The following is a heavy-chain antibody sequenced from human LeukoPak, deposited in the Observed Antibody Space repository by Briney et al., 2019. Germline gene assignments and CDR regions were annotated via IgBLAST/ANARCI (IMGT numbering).Heavy chain of an antibody. CDR2: VSGSGGST. CDR1: GFTFSSYA. Sequence: PGGSLRLSRAASGFTFSSYAMSWVGQAPGKGLEWVSGVSGSGGSTHYADSVKGRFTISRDNSKNTLYVQMNSLRAEDAAVYYCAKPRTYLDAFDIWGQGTMVTVSS. V-gene: IGHV3-23*01. J-gene: IGHJ3*02. CDR3: AKPRTYLDAFDI.